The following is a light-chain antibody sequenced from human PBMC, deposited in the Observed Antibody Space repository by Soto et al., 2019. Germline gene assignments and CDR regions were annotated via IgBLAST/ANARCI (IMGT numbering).Light chain of an antibody. Sequence: DIQMTQSPSTLSGSVGDRVTITCRASQTISSWLAWYQQKPGKVPKLLIYTSSTLQSGVPSRFSGSGSGTDFTLTISNLQPEDVATYYCQKHNAAPLTFGGGTTVDIK. J-gene: IGKJ4*01. V-gene: IGKV1-27*01. CDR3: QKHNAAPLT. CDR2: TSS. CDR1: QTISSW.